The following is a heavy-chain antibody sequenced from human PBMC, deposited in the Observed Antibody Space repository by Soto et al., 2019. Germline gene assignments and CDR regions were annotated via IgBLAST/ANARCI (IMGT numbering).Heavy chain of an antibody. V-gene: IGHV3-30*03. J-gene: IGHJ6*02. Sequence: GGSLRLSCAASGFTFSSYGMHWVRQAPGKGLEWVAVISYDGNNKDYGDSVKGRFTISRDNAKNTLYLQMNSLRAEDTAVYYCVRSGGSEWLLYHYYGMDVWGQGTTVTVLL. CDR1: GFTFSSYG. D-gene: IGHD3-3*01. CDR2: ISYDGNNK. CDR3: VRSGGSEWLLYHYYGMDV.